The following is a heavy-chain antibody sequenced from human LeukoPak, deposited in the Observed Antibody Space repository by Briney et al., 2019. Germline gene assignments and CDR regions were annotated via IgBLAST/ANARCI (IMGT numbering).Heavy chain of an antibody. J-gene: IGHJ3*02. CDR2: IIPILGIA. Sequence: SVKVSCKASGGSFSSYAISWVRQAPGQGLEWMGRIIPILGIANYAQKFQGRVTITADKSTSTAYMELSSLRSEDTAVYYCAREGGYSGTDAFDIWGQGTMVTVSS. CDR3: AREGGYSGTDAFDI. CDR1: GGSFSSYA. D-gene: IGHD2-21*01. V-gene: IGHV1-69*04.